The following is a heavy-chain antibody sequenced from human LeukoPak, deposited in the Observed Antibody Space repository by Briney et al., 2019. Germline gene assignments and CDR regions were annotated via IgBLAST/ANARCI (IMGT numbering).Heavy chain of an antibody. D-gene: IGHD6-13*01. Sequence: SETLSFTCTVSGGSISSFYWSWLRQPPGLGLEWIGYTYYSGSTNYNPSLKSRVTISADTSKNQINLELSSVTAADTAVYYGARGGNSSSGAPPHFDYWGQGTLVTVAS. CDR3: ARGGNSSSGAPPHFDY. J-gene: IGHJ4*02. V-gene: IGHV4-59*08. CDR1: GGSISSFY. CDR2: TYYSGST.